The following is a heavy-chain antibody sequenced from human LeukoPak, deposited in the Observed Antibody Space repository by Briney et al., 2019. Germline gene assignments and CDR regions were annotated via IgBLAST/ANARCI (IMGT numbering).Heavy chain of an antibody. V-gene: IGHV3-7*01. CDR1: GCRFTGFW. Sequence: PGGSLRLSCAASGCRFTGFWMSWVRQAPGKGPEWVANINQESTETYYVDSVRGRFTISRDHAKNSLSLQMNSLRVEDAAVYYCAREVDRSFGYWGQGNLVTVSS. J-gene: IGHJ4*02. D-gene: IGHD2-15*01. CDR2: INQESTET. CDR3: AREVDRSFGY.